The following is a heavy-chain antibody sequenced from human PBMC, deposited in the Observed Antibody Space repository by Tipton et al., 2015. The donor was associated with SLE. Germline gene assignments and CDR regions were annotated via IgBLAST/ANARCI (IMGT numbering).Heavy chain of an antibody. Sequence: TLSLTCSVSGDSISYGIYYWGWIRQPPRQGLEWFGSIFYRGVTYYNPSLEPRVTVSVDTSNNQFSLKLTSMTAADTAVYYCARRVWDYGDSYFFDVWGPGTRVTVSS. CDR2: IFYRGVT. D-gene: IGHD4-17*01. CDR3: ARRVWDYGDSYFFDV. CDR1: GDSISYGIYY. V-gene: IGHV4-39*07. J-gene: IGHJ4*02.